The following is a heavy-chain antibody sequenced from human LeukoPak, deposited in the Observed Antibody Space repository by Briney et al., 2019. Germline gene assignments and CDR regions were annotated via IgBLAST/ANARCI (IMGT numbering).Heavy chain of an antibody. CDR3: ARFSLRATIFGVVIIPDY. D-gene: IGHD3-3*01. CDR2: IIPIFGTA. Sequence: LVKVSCKASGGTFSSYAISWVRQAPGQGLEWMGGIIPIFGTANYAQKFQGRVTITADESTSTAYMELSSLRSEDTAVYYCARFSLRATIFGVVIIPDYWGQGTLVTVSS. J-gene: IGHJ4*02. CDR1: GGTFSSYA. V-gene: IGHV1-69*13.